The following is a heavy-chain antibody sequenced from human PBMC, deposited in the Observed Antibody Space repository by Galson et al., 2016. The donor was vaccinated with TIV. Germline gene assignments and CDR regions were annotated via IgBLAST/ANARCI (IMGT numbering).Heavy chain of an antibody. D-gene: IGHD6-6*01. CDR2: IIPLLGRP. Sequence: SVKVSCKASGDTFSSFSIIWVRQAPGQGLEWMGRIIPLLGRPDHAQKFQGRVTITADISTDTAYLELSSLRSEDTAIYYCARAGVGAARDGGDYWGQGTMVTVSS. CDR3: ARAGVGAARDGGDY. CDR1: GDTFSSFS. J-gene: IGHJ3*01. V-gene: IGHV1-69*04.